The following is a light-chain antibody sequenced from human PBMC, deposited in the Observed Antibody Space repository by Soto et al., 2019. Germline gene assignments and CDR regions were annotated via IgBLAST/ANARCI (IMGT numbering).Light chain of an antibody. CDR1: QSISTY. CDR3: QQCRDWPRGFT. J-gene: IGKJ2*01. V-gene: IGKV3-11*01. Sequence: EVVMTQSPATLSLSPGESATLSCRANQSISTYLAWYQQKPGQAPRLIIFDASNRATGIPARFRGSGSGTDFTLTISSLETEDFANDYCQQCRDWPRGFTFGQGTTLEIK. CDR2: DAS.